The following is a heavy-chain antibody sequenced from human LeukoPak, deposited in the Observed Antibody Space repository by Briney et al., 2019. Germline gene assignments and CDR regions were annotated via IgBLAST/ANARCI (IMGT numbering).Heavy chain of an antibody. V-gene: IGHV3-30*03. J-gene: IGHJ6*02. CDR1: GFTFSSYG. Sequence: GGSLRLSCAASGFTFSSYGMHWVRQAPGKGLEWVAVISYDGSNKYYADSVKGRFTISRDNAKNTLYLQMNSLRVEDTAVYYCACDRVYYGFDVWGQGTTVTVS. CDR2: ISYDGSNK. CDR3: ACDRVYYGFDV. D-gene: IGHD1-14*01.